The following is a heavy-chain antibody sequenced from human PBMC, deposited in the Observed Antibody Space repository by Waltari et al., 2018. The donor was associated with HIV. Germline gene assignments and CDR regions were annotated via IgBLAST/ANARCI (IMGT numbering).Heavy chain of an antibody. V-gene: IGHV5-51*03. J-gene: IGHJ6*02. CDR1: GYSYTSYW. Sequence: EVQLVPSGAAVKKPGESLKISCTGSGYSYTSYWIGRVRQLPGKGLEWMGIIYPGDSDTRYSPSFQGQVTISADKSISTAYLQWSSLKASDTAMYYCARLYDGSGSYDGMDVWGQGTTVTVSS. CDR2: IYPGDSDT. D-gene: IGHD3-10*01. CDR3: ARLYDGSGSYDGMDV.